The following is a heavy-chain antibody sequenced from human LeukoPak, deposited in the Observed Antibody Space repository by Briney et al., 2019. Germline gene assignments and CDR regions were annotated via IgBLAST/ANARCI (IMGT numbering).Heavy chain of an antibody. CDR2: ISGSGGST. J-gene: IGHJ4*02. D-gene: IGHD6-13*01. CDR1: GFTFSSYA. Sequence: PGGSLRLSCAASGFTFSSYAMSWVRQAPGKGLEWDSAISGSGGSTYYADSVKGRFTISRDNSKNTLYLQMNSLRAEDTAVYYCAKAGYSSSWYGDYWGQGTLVTVSS. V-gene: IGHV3-23*01. CDR3: AKAGYSSSWYGDY.